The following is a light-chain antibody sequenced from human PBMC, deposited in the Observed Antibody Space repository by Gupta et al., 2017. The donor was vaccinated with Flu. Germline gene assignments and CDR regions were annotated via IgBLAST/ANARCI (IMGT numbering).Light chain of an antibody. CDR2: GAS. J-gene: IGKJ2*01. CDR1: QSVSSN. Sequence: EIVMTQSPATLSVSPGERATLSCRASQSVSSNLAWYQQKPGQAPRLLIYGASTRATGIPARFSGSGYGTEVTLTISSRQSEDFAVYYCQQYKNWPLYTFGQGTKLEIK. V-gene: IGKV3-15*01. CDR3: QQYKNWPLYT.